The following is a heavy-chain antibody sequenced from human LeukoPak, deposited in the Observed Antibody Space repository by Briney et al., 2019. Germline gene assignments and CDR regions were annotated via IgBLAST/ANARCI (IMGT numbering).Heavy chain of an antibody. CDR3: ARACLRYFDWSYGMDV. CDR1: GFTFSSYA. V-gene: IGHV3-30*04. CDR2: ISYDGSNK. Sequence: GGSLRLSCAASGFTFSSYAMHWVRQAPGKGLEWVAVISYDGSNKYYADSVKGRFTISRDNSKNTLYLQMNSLRAEDTAVYYCARACLRYFDWSYGMDVWGQGTTVTVSS. D-gene: IGHD3-9*01. J-gene: IGHJ6*02.